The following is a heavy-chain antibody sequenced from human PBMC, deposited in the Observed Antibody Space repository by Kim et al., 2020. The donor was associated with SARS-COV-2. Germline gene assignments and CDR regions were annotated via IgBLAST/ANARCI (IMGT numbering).Heavy chain of an antibody. D-gene: IGHD3-10*01. CDR2: ISSSSSYT. CDR3: ARVRGSIIRGYEEY. Sequence: GWSLRLSCAASGFTFSDYYMSWIRQAPGKGLEWISYISSSSSYTNYADSVRGRFTISRDNAKNSLYLQMNSLRAEDTAVYYCARVRGSIIRGYEEYWGQGTLVTVSS. J-gene: IGHJ4*02. CDR1: GFTFSDYY. V-gene: IGHV3-11*05.